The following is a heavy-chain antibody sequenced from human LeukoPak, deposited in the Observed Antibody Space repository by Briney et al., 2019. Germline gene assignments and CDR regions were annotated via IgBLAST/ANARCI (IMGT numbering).Heavy chain of an antibody. CDR2: IYTSGST. V-gene: IGHV4-61*02. J-gene: IGHJ4*02. Sequence: SETLSLTCTVSGGSISSGSYYWSWIRQPAGKGLEWIGRIYTSGSTNYNPSLKSRVTMSVDTSKNQFSLKLSSVTAADTAVYYCARSVGGYSSPDFDYWGQGTLVTVSS. CDR1: GGSISSGSYY. CDR3: ARSVGGYSSPDFDY. D-gene: IGHD3-22*01.